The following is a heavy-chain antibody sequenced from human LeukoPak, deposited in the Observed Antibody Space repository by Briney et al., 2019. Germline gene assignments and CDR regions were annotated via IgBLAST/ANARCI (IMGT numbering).Heavy chain of an antibody. CDR1: GGSISSSSYY. Sequence: PSETLSLTCTVSGGSISSSSYYWGWIRQPPGKGLEWIGSIYYSGSTYYNPSLKSRVTISVDTSKNQFSLKLSSVTAADTAVYYCARVGKQWTNWFDPWGQGTLVTVSS. CDR2: IYYSGST. J-gene: IGHJ5*02. D-gene: IGHD6-19*01. CDR3: ARVGKQWTNWFDP. V-gene: IGHV4-39*07.